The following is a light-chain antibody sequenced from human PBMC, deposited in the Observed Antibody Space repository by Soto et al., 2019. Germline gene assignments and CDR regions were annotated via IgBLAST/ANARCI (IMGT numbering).Light chain of an antibody. CDR1: QTVRNNY. V-gene: IGKV3D-20*02. CDR3: QQRSNWPTT. Sequence: EFVLTQSPGTLSLSPGERATLSCRASQTVRNNYLAWYQQKPGQAPRLLIYDASSRATGIPARFSGSGSGTDFTLTISSLEPEDFAVYYCQQRSNWPTTFGQGTRLEIK. J-gene: IGKJ5*01. CDR2: DAS.